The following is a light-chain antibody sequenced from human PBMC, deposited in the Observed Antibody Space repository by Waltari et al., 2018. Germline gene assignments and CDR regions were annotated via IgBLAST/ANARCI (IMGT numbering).Light chain of an antibody. CDR3: CSYVGSHTNWV. V-gene: IGLV2-11*01. CDR1: SSDVGDYNF. CDR2: DIT. Sequence: QSALTQPRSVSGSPGQSVTISCTGISSDVGDYNFVSWYQHHPGKAPKLIIHDITQRPSGRPARFSGSKSGNTASLTISGLQAEDEADYYCCSYVGSHTNWVFGGGTKLTVL. J-gene: IGLJ3*02.